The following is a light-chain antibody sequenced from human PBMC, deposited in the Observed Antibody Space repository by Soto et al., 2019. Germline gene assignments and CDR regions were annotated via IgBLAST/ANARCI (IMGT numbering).Light chain of an antibody. V-gene: IGLV2-14*01. CDR1: SSDVGGYNY. J-gene: IGLJ1*01. CDR2: EVS. CDR3: SSYTSISTYD. Sequence: QSALTQPASVSGSPGQSITISCTGTSSDVGGYNYVSWYQHHPGKAPRLMIYEVSNRPSGVSDRFSGSKSGNTASLTISGLLAEDEADYYCSSYTSISTYDFGTGTKLTVL.